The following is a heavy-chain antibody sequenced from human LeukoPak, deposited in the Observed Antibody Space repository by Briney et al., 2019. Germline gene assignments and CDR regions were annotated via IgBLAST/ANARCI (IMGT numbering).Heavy chain of an antibody. CDR1: GGSISRDGHY. CDR2: VSSSGTT. D-gene: IGHD2-8*01. V-gene: IGHV4-31*03. J-gene: IGHJ3*02. CDR3: AREMVRDAFDI. Sequence: SETLSLTCTVSGGSISRDGHYWGWSRQYGGKGLESIGSVSSSGTTTYNPSRKSGVTIALYKAQKQFSLNLRSLTAADTAVYYCAREMVRDAFDIWGQGPMVTVSS.